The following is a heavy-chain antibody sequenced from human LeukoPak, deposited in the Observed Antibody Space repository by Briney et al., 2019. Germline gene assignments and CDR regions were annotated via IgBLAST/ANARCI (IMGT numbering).Heavy chain of an antibody. CDR1: GGSINSNSYY. D-gene: IGHD3-10*01. CDR3: ARINYYGSGLDL. J-gene: IGHJ5*02. CDR2: IYYSGGT. Sequence: PSETLSLTCTVSGGSINSNSYYWGWVRQPPGKGLEWIGSIYYSGGTYYNPSLKSRVTISIDRPKNQFSLRLTSVTAADTAVYYCARINYYGSGLDLWGQGALVTVSS. V-gene: IGHV4-39*07.